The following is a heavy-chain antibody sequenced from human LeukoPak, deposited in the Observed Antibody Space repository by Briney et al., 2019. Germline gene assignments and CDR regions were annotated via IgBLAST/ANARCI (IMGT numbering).Heavy chain of an antibody. CDR3: ARAGIAAAVDFDY. V-gene: IGHV3-11*01. CDR2: ISSSGSTI. D-gene: IGHD6-13*01. J-gene: IGHJ4*02. Sequence: GGSLRLSCAAPGFTFSDYYMSWIRQAPGKGLEWVSYISSSGSTIYYADSVKGRFTISRDNAKNSLYLQMNSLRAEDTAVYYCARAGIAAAVDFDYWGQGTLVTVSS. CDR1: GFTFSDYY.